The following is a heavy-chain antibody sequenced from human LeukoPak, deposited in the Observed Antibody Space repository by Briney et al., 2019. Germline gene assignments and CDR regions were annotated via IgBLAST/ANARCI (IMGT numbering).Heavy chain of an antibody. V-gene: IGHV3-21*04. D-gene: IGHD6-13*01. CDR1: GFTFTTYT. CDR3: ARDAAAQQLVHYFDY. J-gene: IGHJ4*02. Sequence: GGSLRLSCAASGFTFTTYTMNWVRQAPGKGLEWVSSISSSSTYIYYADSVKGRFTISRDNTKNSLYLQMNSLRAEDTAVYYCARDAAAQQLVHYFDYWGQGTLVTVSS. CDR2: ISSSSTYI.